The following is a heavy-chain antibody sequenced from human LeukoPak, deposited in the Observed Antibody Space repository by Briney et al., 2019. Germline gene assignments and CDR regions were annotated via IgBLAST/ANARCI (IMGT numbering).Heavy chain of an antibody. Sequence: GGSLRLSCAASGFSFNEYSLHWVRQAPGKGLQWVALISYDGTEKYYADSVKGRFTISRDNSKNTLYLQMNSLRAEDTAVYYCAREIVATSNHDAFDIWGQGTMVTVSS. D-gene: IGHD5-12*01. CDR2: ISYDGTEK. V-gene: IGHV3-30-3*01. CDR1: GFSFNEYS. J-gene: IGHJ3*02. CDR3: AREIVATSNHDAFDI.